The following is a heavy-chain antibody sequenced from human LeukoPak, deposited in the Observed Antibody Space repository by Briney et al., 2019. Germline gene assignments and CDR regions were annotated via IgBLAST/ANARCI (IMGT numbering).Heavy chain of an antibody. V-gene: IGHV3-21*01. CDR2: ISSSSNYI. CDR1: GFTFNSYS. J-gene: IGHJ4*02. CDR3: ARDVGYCSGGSCYTYYFDY. D-gene: IGHD2-15*01. Sequence: GGSLRLSCAASGFTFNSYSMNWVRQAPGKGLEWVSSISSSSNYIYYADSVKSRFTISRDNAKNSLYLQMNSLRAEDTAVHYCARDVGYCSGGSCYTYYFDYWGQGTLVTVSS.